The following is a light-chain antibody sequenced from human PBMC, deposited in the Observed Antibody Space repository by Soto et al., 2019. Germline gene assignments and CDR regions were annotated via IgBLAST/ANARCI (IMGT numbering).Light chain of an antibody. V-gene: IGKV1-39*01. CDR2: AAS. Sequence: DIQMTQSPSTLSAGVGDRVTIXXXASQRISTYLNWYQQKPGKAPTLLIYAASSLQSGVPSRFSGGGSGTDFTLTINTLQPEDFATYFCQQCYSSPRTFGQGTKVEIK. CDR1: QRISTY. CDR3: QQCYSSPRT. J-gene: IGKJ1*01.